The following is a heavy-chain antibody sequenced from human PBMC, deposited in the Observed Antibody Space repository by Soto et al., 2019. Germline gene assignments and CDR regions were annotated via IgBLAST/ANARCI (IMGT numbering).Heavy chain of an antibody. J-gene: IGHJ4*02. CDR2: ISNNGGRT. V-gene: IGHV3-23*01. Sequence: EVQLLESGGGLVQHGGSLRLSCAASGFTFTSYAMSWVRQAPGKGLEWVSAISNNGGRTYYTDSVKGRFTISRDNSRNTVYLQLNSLRAEDTAVYYCAKDPYYYGSGTYTTASDYWGQGAPVTVSS. CDR3: AKDPYYYGSGTYTTASDY. CDR1: GFTFTSYA. D-gene: IGHD3-10*01.